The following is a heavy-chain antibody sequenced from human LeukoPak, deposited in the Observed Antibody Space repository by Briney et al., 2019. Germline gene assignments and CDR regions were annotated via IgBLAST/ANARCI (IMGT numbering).Heavy chain of an antibody. Sequence: GGSLRLSCSASGFRIDDYAMHWIRQVPGKGLEWVSGISWNSGSIGYADSVRGRFTISRDNAKNSLYLQMNSLRAEDTAVYYCARAGGYCGRISCPYYFDYWGQGSLVAVSS. J-gene: IGHJ4*02. D-gene: IGHD2-15*01. CDR3: ARAGGYCGRISCPYYFDY. CDR1: GFRIDDYA. CDR2: ISWNSGSI. V-gene: IGHV3-9*01.